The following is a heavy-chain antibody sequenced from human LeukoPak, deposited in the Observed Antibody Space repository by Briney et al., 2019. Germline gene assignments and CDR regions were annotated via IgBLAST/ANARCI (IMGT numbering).Heavy chain of an antibody. CDR1: GGSISSYY. Sequence: PSETLSLTCTVSGGSISSYYWSWIRQPPGKGLEWIGYIYYSGSTNYNPSLKSRVTISVDTPKNQFSLKLSSVTAADTAVYYCARDGDGCNWFDYWGQGTLVTVSS. CDR2: IYYSGST. CDR3: ARDGDGCNWFDY. V-gene: IGHV4-59*01. D-gene: IGHD5-24*01. J-gene: IGHJ4*02.